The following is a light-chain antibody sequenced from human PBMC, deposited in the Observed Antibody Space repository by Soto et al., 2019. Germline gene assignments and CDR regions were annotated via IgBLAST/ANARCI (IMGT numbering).Light chain of an antibody. CDR2: GSS. CDR3: QQYGSSPGT. CDR1: QNVGSN. V-gene: IGKV3-15*01. J-gene: IGKJ1*01. Sequence: EIVMTQSPATLSVSPGERATLSCRASQNVGSNLAWYQQKAGQAPRLLMYGSSTRATGIPARFSGSRSGTEFTLSISRLQSEDFAVYYCQQYGSSPGTFGQGTKVEIK.